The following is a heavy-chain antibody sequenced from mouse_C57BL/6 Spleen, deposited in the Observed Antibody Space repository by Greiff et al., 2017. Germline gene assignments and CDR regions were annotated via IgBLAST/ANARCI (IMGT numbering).Heavy chain of an antibody. Sequence: QVQLQQPGAELVKPGASVKVSCKASGYTFTSYCMHWVKQRPGQGLEWIGRIHPSDSDTNYNQKFKGKATLTVDKSSSTAYMQLSSLTSENSAVYYCAPGGVDYEYFDVWGTGTTVTVSS. CDR1: GYTFTSYC. CDR3: APGGVDYEYFDV. CDR2: IHPSDSDT. D-gene: IGHD2-4*01. V-gene: IGHV1-74*01. J-gene: IGHJ1*03.